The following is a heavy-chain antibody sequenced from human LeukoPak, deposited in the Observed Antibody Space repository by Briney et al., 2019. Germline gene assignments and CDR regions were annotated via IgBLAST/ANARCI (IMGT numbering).Heavy chain of an antibody. CDR2: MLDTVTT. Sequence: PSETLSLTCAVSGASMNTHYWSWIRQPPGKGLEWIGYMLDTVTTKDNPSLKSRLTISVDTSKNQFTLRLSSVTAADTAVYYCARLRVSGSYLHYFDYWGQGTLVTVSS. CDR1: GASMNTHY. CDR3: ARLRVSGSYLHYFDY. J-gene: IGHJ4*02. V-gene: IGHV4-59*08. D-gene: IGHD1-26*01.